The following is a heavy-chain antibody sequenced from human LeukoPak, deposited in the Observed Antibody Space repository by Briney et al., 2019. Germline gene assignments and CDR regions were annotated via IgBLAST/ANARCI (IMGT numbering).Heavy chain of an antibody. CDR3: ARDPYSSSYYYFDY. CDR2: IRGSGDNT. Sequence: GGSLRLSCAASGFTFSNYAMSWVRQPQGRGREGVSDIRGSGDNTYYADSVKGRFTISRDNSKDTLYLQMNSLRAEDTAVYYCARDPYSSSYYYFDYWGQGTLVTVSS. J-gene: IGHJ4*02. CDR1: GFTFSNYA. V-gene: IGHV3-23*01. D-gene: IGHD6-13*01.